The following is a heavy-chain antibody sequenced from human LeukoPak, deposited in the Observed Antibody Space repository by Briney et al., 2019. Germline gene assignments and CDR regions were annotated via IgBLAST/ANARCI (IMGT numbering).Heavy chain of an antibody. Sequence: ASVTVSCKTSGYIFTDYYIQWVRQAPGQGLEWIGIIYPSGGTTDSSQKFKGRVTVTRDTSTSTVYMELRTLRSEDPDIYYYIGEYEGGYFDYWGQGTLVNVSS. CDR2: IYPSGGTT. J-gene: IGHJ4*02. CDR3: IGEYEGGYFDY. V-gene: IGHV1-46*01. D-gene: IGHD2/OR15-2a*01. CDR1: GYIFTDYY.